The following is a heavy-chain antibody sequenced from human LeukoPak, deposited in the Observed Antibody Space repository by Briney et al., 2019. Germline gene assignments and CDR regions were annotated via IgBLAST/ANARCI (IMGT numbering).Heavy chain of an antibody. CDR2: ISYDGSNK. D-gene: IGHD3-10*01. J-gene: IGHJ4*02. CDR3: AGYGSGDRSYPFDY. CDR1: GFTFSSYA. Sequence: GGSLRLSCAASGFTFSSYAMHWVRQAPGKGLEWVAVISYDGSNKYYADSVKGRFTISRDNSKNTLYLQMNSLRAEDTAVYYCAGYGSGDRSYPFDYWGQGTLVTVSS. V-gene: IGHV3-30-3*01.